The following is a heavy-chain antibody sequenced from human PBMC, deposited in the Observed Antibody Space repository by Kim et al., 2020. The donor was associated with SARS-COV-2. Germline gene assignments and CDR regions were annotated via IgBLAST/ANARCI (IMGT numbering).Heavy chain of an antibody. D-gene: IGHD6-6*01. V-gene: IGHV4-4*07. CDR1: GGSISSYY. CDR2: IYSSGST. CDR3: ARCSSSLDYYYYGMDV. J-gene: IGHJ6*02. Sequence: SETLSLTCTVSGGSISSYYWSWIRQPAGKGLEWIGRIYSSGSTNYNPSLKSRVTMSVDTSKNQFSLKLSSVTAADTAVYYCARCSSSLDYYYYGMDVWGQGTTGTVSS.